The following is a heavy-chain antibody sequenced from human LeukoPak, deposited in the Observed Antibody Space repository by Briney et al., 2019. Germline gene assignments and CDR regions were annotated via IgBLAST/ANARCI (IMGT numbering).Heavy chain of an antibody. CDR2: ISSSSSYI. V-gene: IGHV3-21*01. CDR1: GFTFSSYS. CDR3: ARDFERIWFGELPTYYYMDV. J-gene: IGHJ6*03. D-gene: IGHD3-10*01. Sequence: GGSLRLSCAASGFTFSSYSMNWVRQAPGKGLEWASSISSSSSYIYYADSVKGRFTISRDNAKNSLYLQMNSLRAEDTAVYYCARDFERIWFGELPTYYYMDVWGKGTTVTVSS.